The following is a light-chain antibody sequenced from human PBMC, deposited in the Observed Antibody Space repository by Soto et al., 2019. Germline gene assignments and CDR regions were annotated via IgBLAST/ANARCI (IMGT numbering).Light chain of an antibody. V-gene: IGKV3-20*01. CDR1: QSVSSSY. Sequence: IVWTHSAGTLSLSPGERATLSCRASQSVSSSYLAWYQQKPGQAPRLLIYGASSRATGIPDRFSGSGSGTDFTLTISRLEPEDFAVYYCQQYGSSRTFGQGTKVDI. J-gene: IGKJ1*01. CDR3: QQYGSSRT. CDR2: GAS.